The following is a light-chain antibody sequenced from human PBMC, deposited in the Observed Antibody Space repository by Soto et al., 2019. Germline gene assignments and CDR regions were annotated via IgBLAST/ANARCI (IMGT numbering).Light chain of an antibody. Sequence: EIELTQSPGTLSLSPGESATLSCRASQSVSSSYLAWYQQKPGQAPRLLIYDASNRATGIPARFSGSGSGTDFTLTISSLEPEDFGVYYCQQRSNWPPVTFGGGTKVDIK. V-gene: IGKV3D-20*02. CDR3: QQRSNWPPVT. CDR2: DAS. CDR1: QSVSSSY. J-gene: IGKJ4*01.